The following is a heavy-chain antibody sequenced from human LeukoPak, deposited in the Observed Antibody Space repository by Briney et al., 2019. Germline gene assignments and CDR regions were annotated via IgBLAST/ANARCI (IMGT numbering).Heavy chain of an antibody. Sequence: GGSLRLSCAASEFTFSSYWMSWVRQAPGKGLEWVANIKQDGGQIYYLESVKGRSTVSRDNAKNSLCLQMNSLRAEDTAVYYCARLGARQMLEYWGQGTLVTVSS. D-gene: IGHD4-17*01. CDR3: ARLGARQMLEY. CDR2: IKQDGGQI. V-gene: IGHV3-7*01. J-gene: IGHJ4*02. CDR1: EFTFSSYW.